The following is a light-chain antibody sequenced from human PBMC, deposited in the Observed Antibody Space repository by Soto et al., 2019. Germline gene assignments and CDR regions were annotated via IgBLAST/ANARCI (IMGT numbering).Light chain of an antibody. V-gene: IGKV3-20*01. CDR2: GAS. CDR3: QXYGSSPLFT. J-gene: IGKJ3*01. CDR1: QSVSSSY. Sequence: EIVLTQSPGTLSLSPGERATLSCRASQSVSSSYLAWYQQKPGQAPRLLIYGASSRATGIPDRFSGSGSGTXFXXTISRXEPEDFAVYYCQXYGSSPLFTFGPGTKVDIK.